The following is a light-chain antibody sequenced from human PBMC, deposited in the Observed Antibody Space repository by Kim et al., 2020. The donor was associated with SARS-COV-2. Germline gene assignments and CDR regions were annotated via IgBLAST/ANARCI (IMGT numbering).Light chain of an antibody. V-gene: IGLV2-14*03. CDR1: SRDVGASDF. CDR2: DVS. Sequence: QSALTQPASGSGSPGQSITISCTGTSRDVGASDFVSWYQQHPGKAPKLMIFDVSNRPSGVSNRFSASKSGNTASLTISGLQAEDEANYYCTSYTSGNTVVFGGGTQLTVL. J-gene: IGLJ2*01. CDR3: TSYTSGNTVV.